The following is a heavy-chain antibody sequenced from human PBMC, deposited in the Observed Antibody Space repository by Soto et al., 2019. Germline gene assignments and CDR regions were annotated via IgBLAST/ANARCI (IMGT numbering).Heavy chain of an antibody. V-gene: IGHV3-11*01. CDR2: INSGGTTL. CDR3: AGFDLHIY. CDR1: GFILSDYY. D-gene: IGHD3-3*01. Sequence: SRRLSCAVSGFILSDYYMSWIRQAPGKGLEWVSYINSGGTTLHYADSVKGRFTISRDTVKNTLYLQMSSLRAEDTAIYYCAGFDLHIYWGQGALVTVSS. J-gene: IGHJ4*02.